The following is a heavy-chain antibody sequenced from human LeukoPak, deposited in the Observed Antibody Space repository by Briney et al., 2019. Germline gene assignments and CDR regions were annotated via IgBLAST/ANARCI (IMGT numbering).Heavy chain of an antibody. CDR1: GYTFSDYY. Sequence: ASVKVSCKTSGYTFSDYYIHWVRQAPGQGLELMGWINPNSGETKSAQKFQGRVTMTGDTSISTAYMELRRVTSDDTAVYYCARDRDYSNTARGFDYWGQGTLVTVSS. V-gene: IGHV1-2*02. J-gene: IGHJ4*02. CDR2: INPNSGET. CDR3: ARDRDYSNTARGFDY. D-gene: IGHD4-11*01.